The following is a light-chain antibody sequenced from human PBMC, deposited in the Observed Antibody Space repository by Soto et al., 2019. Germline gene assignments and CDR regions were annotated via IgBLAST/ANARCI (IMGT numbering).Light chain of an antibody. Sequence: EIVLTQSPGTRSLSPGERATLSCRASQSVSSSYLAWYQQKPGQAPRLLIYGASSRATGIPDRFSGSGSGTDFTLTISRLEPEAFAVYYCQQYGSSPPITFGQGTRLEIK. CDR2: GAS. V-gene: IGKV3-20*01. CDR3: QQYGSSPPIT. J-gene: IGKJ5*01. CDR1: QSVSSSY.